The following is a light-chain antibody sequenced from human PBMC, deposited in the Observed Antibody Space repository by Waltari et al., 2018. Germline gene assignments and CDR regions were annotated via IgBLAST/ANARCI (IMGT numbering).Light chain of an antibody. CDR1: TIGRKS. CDR3: QVWDRSTDHVV. Sequence: SYELTQPLSVSVAPDKTATITCEGDTIGRKSVHWYQQKPGQAPVLVMYYNSDRPSGSPERFSACNSKNTATLTITRVEVGDEADYYCQVWDRSTDHVVFGGGTRLAVL. CDR2: YNS. J-gene: IGLJ2*01. V-gene: IGLV3-21*04.